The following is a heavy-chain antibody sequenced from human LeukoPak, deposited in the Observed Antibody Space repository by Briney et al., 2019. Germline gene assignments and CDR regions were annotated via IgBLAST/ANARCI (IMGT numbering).Heavy chain of an antibody. V-gene: IGHV4-59*01. CDR3: ARGAGDYVADDAFGI. J-gene: IGHJ3*02. Sequence: SETLSLTCTVSGGSISSYYWSWIRQPPGKGLEWIGYIYYSGSTNYNPSLKSRVTISVDTSKNQFSLKLSSVTAADTAVYYCARGAGDYVADDAFGIWGQGTMVTVSS. D-gene: IGHD4-17*01. CDR1: GGSISSYY. CDR2: IYYSGST.